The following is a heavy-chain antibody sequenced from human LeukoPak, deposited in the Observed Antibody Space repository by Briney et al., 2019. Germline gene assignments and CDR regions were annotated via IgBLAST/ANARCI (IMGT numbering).Heavy chain of an antibody. CDR2: ISAYNGNT. D-gene: IGHD2-8*01. J-gene: IGHJ1*01. Sequence: AASVKVSCKASGYTFTSYGISWVRQAPGQGLEWMGWISAYNGNTNYAQKLQGRVTMTTDTSTSTAYMELRSLRSDDTAVYYCASCHCTNGVCYGECEYFQHWGQGTLVTVSS. CDR1: GYTFTSYG. V-gene: IGHV1-18*01. CDR3: ASCHCTNGVCYGECEYFQH.